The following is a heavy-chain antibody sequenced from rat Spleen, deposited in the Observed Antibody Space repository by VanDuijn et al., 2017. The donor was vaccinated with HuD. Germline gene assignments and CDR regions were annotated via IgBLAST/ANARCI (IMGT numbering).Heavy chain of an antibody. Sequence: EVQLVESGGGLVQPGRSLKLSCVVSGFTFSIYWMTWIRQAPGKGLEWVASITNTGDSTYYPDSVKGRFTISRDNAKSTLYLQMNSLRSEDTATYYCTRGGDIRASYVMDAWGQGTSVTVSS. CDR2: ITNTGDST. J-gene: IGHJ4*01. D-gene: IGHD1-5*01. CDR3: TRGGDIRASYVMDA. V-gene: IGHV5-31*01. CDR1: GFTFSIYW.